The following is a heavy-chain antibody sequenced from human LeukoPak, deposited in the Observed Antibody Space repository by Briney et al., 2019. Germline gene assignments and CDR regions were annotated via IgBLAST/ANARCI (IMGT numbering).Heavy chain of an antibody. CDR2: MNPNSGNT. CDR1: GYTFTSYD. J-gene: IGHJ3*02. D-gene: IGHD6-13*01. V-gene: IGHV1-8*03. Sequence: ASVKVSCKASGYTFTSYDINWVRQAAGQGLEWMGWMNPNSGNTGYAQKFQGRVTITRNTSISTTYMELSSLRSEDTAVYYCAREFSPLSSSLRKSDAFDIWGQGTMVTVSS. CDR3: AREFSPLSSSLRKSDAFDI.